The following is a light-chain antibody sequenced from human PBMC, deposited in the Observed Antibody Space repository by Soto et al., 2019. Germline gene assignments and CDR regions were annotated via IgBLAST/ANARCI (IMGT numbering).Light chain of an antibody. Sequence: QSVLTQPASVSGSPGQSITISCTGTSSDVGGYNYVSWFQQHPGKAPNLMIYDVYRRPSGVSYRFSGSKSGNTASLTISGLQAEDEADYYCSSYTTSSTVVFRGGTQLTVL. J-gene: IGLJ2*01. CDR1: SSDVGGYNY. CDR2: DVY. V-gene: IGLV2-14*01. CDR3: SSYTTSSTVV.